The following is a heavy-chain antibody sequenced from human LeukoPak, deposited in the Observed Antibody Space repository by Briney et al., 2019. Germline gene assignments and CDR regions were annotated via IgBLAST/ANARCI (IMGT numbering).Heavy chain of an antibody. CDR1: GGSLNTYA. Sequence: SVKVSCKAPGGSLNTYAISWVRPAPGQGLGWMGSIVPIVGMSEYAQKFQGRVTITADKSTNTVYMELSSLRSEDTALYYCAREGLDGTTQTYSDALDVWGQGATVTVSS. J-gene: IGHJ6*01. CDR2: IVPIVGMS. CDR3: AREGLDGTTQTYSDALDV. V-gene: IGHV1-69*04. D-gene: IGHD1-7*01.